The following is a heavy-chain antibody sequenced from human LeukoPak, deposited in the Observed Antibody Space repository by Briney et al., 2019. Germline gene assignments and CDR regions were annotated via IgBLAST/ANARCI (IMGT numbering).Heavy chain of an antibody. D-gene: IGHD1-26*01. CDR2: ISYDGSNK. Sequence: GRSLRLSCAAAGFTFSNYAMHWVRQAPGKGLEWVAVISYDGSNKYYADSVKGRFTISRDNSKNTLYLQMNSLRAEDTAVYYRARSSLEWELLTYFDYWGQGTLVTVSS. CDR1: GFTFSNYA. CDR3: ARSSLEWELLTYFDY. J-gene: IGHJ4*02. V-gene: IGHV3-30*01.